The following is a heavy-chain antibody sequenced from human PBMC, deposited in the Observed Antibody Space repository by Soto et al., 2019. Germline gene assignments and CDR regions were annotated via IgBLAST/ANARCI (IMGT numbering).Heavy chain of an antibody. V-gene: IGHV1-2*04. CDR2: INPYTGAT. J-gene: IGHJ4*02. Sequence: VASVKVSCKASGYTFTDYYIHWVRQAPGQGLEWMAWINPYTGATKYAQKFQGWVTLTRDTSISTASMELSRLRSNDTAVYYCARDSGNLGNWAYFFDYWGQGTLVTVSS. CDR1: GYTFTDYY. D-gene: IGHD7-27*01. CDR3: ARDSGNLGNWAYFFDY.